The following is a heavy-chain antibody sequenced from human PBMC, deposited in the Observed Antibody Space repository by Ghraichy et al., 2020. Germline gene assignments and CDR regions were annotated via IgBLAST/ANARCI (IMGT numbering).Heavy chain of an antibody. D-gene: IGHD1-7*01. V-gene: IGHV4-31*03. J-gene: IGHJ4*02. Sequence: SETLSLTCTVSGGSISSGGYYWSWIRQHPGKGLEWIGYIYYSGSTYYNPSLKSRVTISVDTSKNQFSLKLSSVTAADTAVYYCARDLRSVTGTTWYYFDYWGQGTLVTVSS. CDR2: IYYSGST. CDR1: GGSISSGGYY. CDR3: ARDLRSVTGTTWYYFDY.